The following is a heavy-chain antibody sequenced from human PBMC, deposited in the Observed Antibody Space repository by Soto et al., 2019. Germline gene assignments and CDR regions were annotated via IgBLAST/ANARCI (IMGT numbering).Heavy chain of an antibody. J-gene: IGHJ4*02. Sequence: EVQLVESGGGLVKPGESLRLSCAASGFTFSNAWMSWVRQAPGKGLEWVARIKSKTDGGTTDYAAPVKGRFTISRDDSKNKLYMQMNSLKTDDTAVYYCTTRIVGSTTLLVYWGQGSLVTVSS. V-gene: IGHV3-15*01. CDR2: IKSKTDGGTT. CDR1: GFTFSNAW. D-gene: IGHD1-26*01. CDR3: TTRIVGSTTLLVY.